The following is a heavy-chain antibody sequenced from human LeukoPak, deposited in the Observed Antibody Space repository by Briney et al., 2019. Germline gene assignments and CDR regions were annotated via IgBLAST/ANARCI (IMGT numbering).Heavy chain of an antibody. Sequence: SETLSLTCAVSGASTTGGYYWTWIRQPPGKGLEWIGYLGNPNYNPSLKSRVTISGDRSKNQFSLKLNSVTTGDPAVYYCATYRGGGGGVGYWGQGTLVTVPS. CDR3: ATYRGGGGGVGY. CDR1: GASTTGGYY. CDR2: LGNP. V-gene: IGHV4-61*08. J-gene: IGHJ4*02. D-gene: IGHD6-19*01.